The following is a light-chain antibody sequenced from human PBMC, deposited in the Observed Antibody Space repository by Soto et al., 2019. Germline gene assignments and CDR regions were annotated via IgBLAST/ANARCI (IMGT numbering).Light chain of an antibody. CDR1: QSISSW. CDR3: QQYNSYSHLT. J-gene: IGKJ4*01. CDR2: KAS. Sequence: DIQMTQSPSTLSASVGDRVTITCRASQSISSWLAWYQQKPGKAPKLLIYKASSLESGVPSRFSGSGSGTEFTLTISSLQPHDFATYYCQQYNSYSHLTFGGGTKVEIK. V-gene: IGKV1-5*03.